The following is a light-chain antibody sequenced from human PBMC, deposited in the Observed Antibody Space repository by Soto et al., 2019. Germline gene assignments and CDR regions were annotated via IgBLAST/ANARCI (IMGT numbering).Light chain of an antibody. V-gene: IGKV3-15*01. J-gene: IGKJ2*01. CDR1: QSVRSN. CDR3: QQYNNWPPYT. Sequence: EVVMTQSPATLSVSPGERATLSCRASQSVRSNLAWYQQKPGQAPRLLIYGASTRATGVPARFSGSGSGTEFTLTISSLQSEDVAVYYCQQYNNWPPYTFGQGTKLEIK. CDR2: GAS.